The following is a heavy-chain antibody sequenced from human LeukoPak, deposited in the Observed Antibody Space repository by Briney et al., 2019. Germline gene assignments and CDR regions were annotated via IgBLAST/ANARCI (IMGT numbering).Heavy chain of an antibody. CDR3: ARGARWAYYFDY. V-gene: IGHV3-53*01. CDR1: GFTVSSNS. CDR2: IYSDNT. D-gene: IGHD4-23*01. Sequence: PGGSLRLSCTVSGFTVSSNSMSWVRQAPGKGLEWVSFIYSDNTHYSDSVKGRFTISRDNSKNTLYLQMNSLRAEDTAVYYCARGARWAYYFDYWGQGSLVTVSS. J-gene: IGHJ4*02.